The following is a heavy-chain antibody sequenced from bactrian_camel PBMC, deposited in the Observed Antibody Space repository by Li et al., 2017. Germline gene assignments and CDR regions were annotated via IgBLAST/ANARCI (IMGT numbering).Heavy chain of an antibody. D-gene: IGHD7*01. J-gene: IGHJ6*01. Sequence: HVQLVESGGGSVQAGGSLRLSCDASGYTFSASCMGWYRQRLRSEPEGVAAIDSDGSTTYASSFKGRFTVSRDTAKNTLYLEMNSLQPDDTAMYYCTARPTGSWCFADLAPDFGASGQGTQVTVS. V-gene: IGHV3S53*01. CDR1: GYTFSASC. CDR2: IDSDGST. CDR3: TARPTGSWCFADLAPDFGA.